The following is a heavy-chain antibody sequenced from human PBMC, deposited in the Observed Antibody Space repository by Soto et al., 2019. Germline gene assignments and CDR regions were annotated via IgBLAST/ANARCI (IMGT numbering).Heavy chain of an antibody. J-gene: IGHJ5*02. V-gene: IGHV3-30-3*01. CDR3: ARLSNIRRDAYTTESDH. CDR1: VFTFSNYA. CDR2: ISFDGTNE. Sequence: PGGDQGLSSVVSVFTFSNYAISRVRQALCMGLEWVALISFDGTNEDYADSVKGRFTISRDNSNNTLNLQMESLRDEDTAVYYCARLSNIRRDAYTTESDHWGQGTLVTGSS. D-gene: IGHD3-16*01.